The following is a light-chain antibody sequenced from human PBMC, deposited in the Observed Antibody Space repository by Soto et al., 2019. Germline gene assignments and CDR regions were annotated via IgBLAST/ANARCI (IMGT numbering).Light chain of an antibody. CDR2: DAS. V-gene: IGKV3-15*01. Sequence: EIGMTQSPATLSVSPGERATLSCRASQSVSSRLAWYQQKPGQAPRLLIYDASTRATGVPARFSGSGSGIEFTLTVSSLQSQDFAVYYCQKYTNWPFTFGPGTKVDIK. CDR3: QKYTNWPFT. CDR1: QSVSSR. J-gene: IGKJ3*01.